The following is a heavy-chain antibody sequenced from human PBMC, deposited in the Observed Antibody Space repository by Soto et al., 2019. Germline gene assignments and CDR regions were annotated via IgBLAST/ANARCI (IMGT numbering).Heavy chain of an antibody. V-gene: IGHV3-30*18. CDR2: ISYDGSNK. D-gene: IGHD3-3*01. CDR3: AKDPLRFLETYYFDY. J-gene: IGHJ4*02. Sequence: GGSLRLSCAASGFTFSSYGMHWVRQAPGKGLEWVAVISYDGSNKYYADSVKGRFTISRDNSKNTLYLQMNSLRAEDTAVYYCAKDPLRFLETYYFDYCGQGTLVTVSS. CDR1: GFTFSSYG.